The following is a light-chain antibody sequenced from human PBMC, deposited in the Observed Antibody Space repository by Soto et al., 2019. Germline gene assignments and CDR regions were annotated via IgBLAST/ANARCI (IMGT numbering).Light chain of an antibody. CDR1: QSVSSSY. J-gene: IGKJ1*01. CDR2: GAS. CDR3: QQYGSSPLT. Sequence: EIVLTQSPGTLSLSPGERGTLSCRASQSVSSSYLAWYQQRPGQAPRLLIYGASNRATGIPDRFSGSGSGTDFTLTISRLGPEDFAVYYCQQYGSSPLTFGQGTQVEIK. V-gene: IGKV3-20*01.